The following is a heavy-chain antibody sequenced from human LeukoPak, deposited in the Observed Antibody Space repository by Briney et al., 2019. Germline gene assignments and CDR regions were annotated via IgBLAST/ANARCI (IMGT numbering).Heavy chain of an antibody. CDR3: ATHSYYYGSGSYPHYLDY. Sequence: GGSLRLSCAASGLTFVDNGMSWVRQAPGKGLEWFSGLNWNGGTTGYAESVKGRFTISRDNAKNFLYLQMNSLRAEDTALYYCATHSYYYGSGSYPHYLDYWGQGTLVTVSS. CDR2: LNWNGGTT. J-gene: IGHJ4*02. D-gene: IGHD3-10*01. CDR1: GLTFVDNG. V-gene: IGHV3-20*04.